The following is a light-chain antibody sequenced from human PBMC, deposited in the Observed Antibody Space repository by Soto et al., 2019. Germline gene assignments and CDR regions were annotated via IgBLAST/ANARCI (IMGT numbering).Light chain of an antibody. CDR1: RSVSDTL. J-gene: IGKJ1*01. V-gene: IGKV3-20*01. CDR2: GTS. CDR3: QHYGDSSWT. Sequence: EIVLTQSPGTLSLSPGERATLSCRADRSVSDTLLTWFQQKPGQAPRLLIFGTSNRAPGIPDRFSGSGSGTGFTLTISRLEPDDFAVYYCQHYGDSSWTFGQGTKVDIK.